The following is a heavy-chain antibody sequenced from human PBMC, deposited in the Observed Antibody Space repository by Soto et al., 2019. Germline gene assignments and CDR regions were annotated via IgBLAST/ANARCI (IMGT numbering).Heavy chain of an antibody. CDR1: GYTFTSYG. CDR3: AREAWYNWNPAGSRLQPPFDP. CDR2: ISAYNGNT. V-gene: IGHV1-18*01. D-gene: IGHD1-20*01. J-gene: IGHJ5*02. Sequence: ASVKVSCKASGYTFTSYGNSWVRQAPGQRLEWMGWISAYNGNTNYAQKLQGRVTMTTDTSTSTAYMELRSLRSDDTAVYYCAREAWYNWNPAGSRLQPPFDPWGQGTLVTVS.